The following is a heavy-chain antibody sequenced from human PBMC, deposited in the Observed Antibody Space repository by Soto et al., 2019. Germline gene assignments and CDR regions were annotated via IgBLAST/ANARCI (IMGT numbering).Heavy chain of an antibody. D-gene: IGHD3-3*01. V-gene: IGHV3-30-3*01. CDR1: GFTFSSYA. J-gene: IGHJ3*02. Sequence: GGSLRLSCAASGFTFSSYAMHWVRQAPGKGLEWVAVISYDGSNKYYADSVKGRFTISRDNSKNTLYLQMNSLRAEDTAVYYCAFLNDAFDIWGQGTMVTVSS. CDR3: AFLNDAFDI. CDR2: ISYDGSNK.